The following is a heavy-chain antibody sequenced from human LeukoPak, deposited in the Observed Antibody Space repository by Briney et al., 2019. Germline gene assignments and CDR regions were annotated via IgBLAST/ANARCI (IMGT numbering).Heavy chain of an antibody. Sequence: GGSLRLSCAASGFTVSSNYMSWVRQAPGKGLEWVSVIYSGGSTYYADSVKGRFTISRDNSKNTLYLQMNSLRAEDTAVYYCARVQDDYYDSSDYYYFDYWGQGTLVTVSS. D-gene: IGHD3-22*01. J-gene: IGHJ4*02. CDR2: IYSGGST. V-gene: IGHV3-53*01. CDR3: ARVQDDYYDSSDYYYFDY. CDR1: GFTVSSNY.